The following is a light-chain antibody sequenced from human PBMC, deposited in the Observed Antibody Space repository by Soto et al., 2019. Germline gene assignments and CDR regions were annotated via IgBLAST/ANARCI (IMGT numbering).Light chain of an antibody. CDR2: GAS. Sequence: EIVLTQSPGTLSLSPGERATLSCRTSQSVSNNYLAWYQQQPGQTPRLLIYGASNRATGIPDRFSGSGSGTDFTLTISRLEPDDCAVYYCQQYGNSPHMYTFGQGTKLEIK. CDR1: QSVSNNY. V-gene: IGKV3-20*01. CDR3: QQYGNSPHMYT. J-gene: IGKJ2*01.